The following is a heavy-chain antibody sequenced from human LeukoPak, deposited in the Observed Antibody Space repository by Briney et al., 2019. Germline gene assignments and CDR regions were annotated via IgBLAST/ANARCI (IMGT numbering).Heavy chain of an antibody. V-gene: IGHV3-11*01. CDR1: GFTFSDYY. D-gene: IGHD5-18*01. CDR2: ISSSGSTI. Sequence: GGSLRLSCAASGFTFSDYYMSWIRQAPGKGLEWVSYISSSGSTIYYADSVKGRFTISRDNTKNSLYLQMNSLRSEDTAVYYCARGGIQLWLRYWYFDLWAVAPWSLSPQ. CDR3: ARGGIQLWLRYWYFDL. J-gene: IGHJ2*01.